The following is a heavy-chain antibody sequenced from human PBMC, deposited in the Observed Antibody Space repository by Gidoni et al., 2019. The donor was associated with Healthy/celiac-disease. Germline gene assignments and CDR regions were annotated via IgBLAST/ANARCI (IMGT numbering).Heavy chain of an antibody. D-gene: IGHD3-16*02. Sequence: EVQLLESGGGLVQPGGSLRLSCAASGFTFSSYAIIWVRQAPGKGLEWVSAISGSGGSTYYADSVKGRFTISRDNSKNTLYLQMNSLRAEDTAVYYCAKDPIELGELSLYANNWFDPWGQGTLVTVSS. CDR3: AKDPIELGELSLYANNWFDP. CDR2: ISGSGGST. V-gene: IGHV3-23*01. J-gene: IGHJ5*02. CDR1: GFTFSSYA.